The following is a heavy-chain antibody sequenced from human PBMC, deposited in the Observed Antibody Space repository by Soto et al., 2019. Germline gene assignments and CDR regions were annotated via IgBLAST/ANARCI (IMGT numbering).Heavy chain of an antibody. CDR3: ARDTAYSGYDLFSY. D-gene: IGHD5-12*01. V-gene: IGHV4-61*01. J-gene: IGHJ4*02. CDR1: GGSVSSGSYY. Sequence: PSETLSLTCTVPGGSVSSGSYYWSWIRQPPGKGLEWIGYIYYSGSTNYNPSLKSRVTISVDTSKNQFSLKLSSVTAADTAVYYCARDTAYSGYDLFSYWGQGTLVTVSS. CDR2: IYYSGST.